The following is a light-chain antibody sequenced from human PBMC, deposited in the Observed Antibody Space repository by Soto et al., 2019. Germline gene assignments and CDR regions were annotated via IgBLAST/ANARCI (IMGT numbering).Light chain of an antibody. J-gene: IGKJ4*01. CDR3: QHYNRYPLT. CDR2: KAS. V-gene: IGKV1-5*03. Sequence: DIQMTQSPSTLSASVGDRVTITCRASQSISSWLAWYQQKPGKAPKLLIYKASSLESGVPSRFSGSGSGTEFTLSISSLQPDDFATYHCQHYNRYPLTFGGGTKVEIK. CDR1: QSISSW.